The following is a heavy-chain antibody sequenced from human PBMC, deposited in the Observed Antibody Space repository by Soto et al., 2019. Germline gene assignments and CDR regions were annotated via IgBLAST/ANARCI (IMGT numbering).Heavy chain of an antibody. CDR1: GDTFSFYS. D-gene: IGHD3-10*01. CDR3: ATSYGSGYRAFDY. Sequence: QVQLVQSGAEVKRPGSSVKVSCKACGDTFSFYSINWVRQAPGLGLEWMGRVDPILSMSNYAQRFQGRVTMTADKSTSPAYMELSGLRSEDTAMYYCATSYGSGYRAFDYWGQGALVTVSS. CDR2: VDPILSMS. V-gene: IGHV1-69*04. J-gene: IGHJ4*02.